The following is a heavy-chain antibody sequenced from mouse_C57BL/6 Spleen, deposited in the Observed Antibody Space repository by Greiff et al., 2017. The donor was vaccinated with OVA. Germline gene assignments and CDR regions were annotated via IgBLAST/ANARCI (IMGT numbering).Heavy chain of an antibody. Sequence: QVQLKESGPGLVQPSQSLSITCTVSGFSLTSYGVHWVRQSPGKGLEWLGVIWRGGSTDYNAAFMSRLSITKDNSKSQVFFKMNSLQADDTAIYYCAKSNHYYGSSYGYWYFDVWGTGTTVTVSS. CDR2: IWRGGST. J-gene: IGHJ1*03. CDR3: AKSNHYYGSSYGYWYFDV. V-gene: IGHV2-5*01. D-gene: IGHD1-1*01. CDR1: GFSLTSYG.